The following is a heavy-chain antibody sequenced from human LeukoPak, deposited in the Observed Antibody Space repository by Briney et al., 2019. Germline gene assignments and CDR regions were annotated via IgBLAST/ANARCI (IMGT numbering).Heavy chain of an antibody. CDR1: GFTFGDHI. CDR3: VRQFAS. Sequence: PGGSLRLSCAASGFTFGDHIMNWVRQLPGKRLEWVAYVSGSGSTVYYADSVNGRFTVSRDNGKSSLYLQMNSLRVEDTALYYCVRQFASWGQGTLVTVSS. CDR2: VSGSGSTV. V-gene: IGHV3-48*01. J-gene: IGHJ4*02.